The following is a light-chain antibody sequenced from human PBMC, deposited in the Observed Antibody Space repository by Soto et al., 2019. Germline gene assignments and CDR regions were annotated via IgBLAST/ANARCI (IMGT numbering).Light chain of an antibody. CDR2: DAS. CDR1: QTVRNNY. V-gene: IGKV3-20*01. Sequence: VLTQSRCTLFLSPGSRPTLPFRASQTVRNNYLAWYQQKHGQAPRLXIYDASSRATGIPDRFSGGGSGTDFNLTISRLETEDFAVYYCQQFSSYPLTFGGGTKVDIK. J-gene: IGKJ4*01. CDR3: QQFSSYPLT.